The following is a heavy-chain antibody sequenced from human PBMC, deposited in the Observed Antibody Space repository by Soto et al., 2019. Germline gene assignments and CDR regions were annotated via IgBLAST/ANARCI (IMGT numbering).Heavy chain of an antibody. D-gene: IGHD3-10*01. CDR3: TRDYGQGWFDP. J-gene: IGHJ5*02. CDR2: INSDGSST. Sequence: EVQLVESGGGLVQPGGSLRLSCAASGFTFSSYWMHWVRQAPGKGLVWVSRINSDGSSTSYADSVKGRFTISRDNAKNTMYLQMNSLRAEDTAVYYCTRDYGQGWFDPWGQGTLVTVSS. CDR1: GFTFSSYW. V-gene: IGHV3-74*01.